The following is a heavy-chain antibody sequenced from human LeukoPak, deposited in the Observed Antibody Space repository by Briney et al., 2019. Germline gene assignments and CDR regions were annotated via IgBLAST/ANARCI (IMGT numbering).Heavy chain of an antibody. V-gene: IGHV3-23*01. CDR1: GFTFSSYA. CDR3: ARGAYYYDSSGYSYYFDY. D-gene: IGHD3-22*01. J-gene: IGHJ4*02. Sequence: GGSLRLSCAASGFTFSSYAMSWVRQAPGKGLEWVSAISGSGGSTYYADSVKGRFTISRDNSKNTLYLQMNSLRAEDTAVYYCARGAYYYDSSGYSYYFDYWGQGTLVTVSS. CDR2: ISGSGGST.